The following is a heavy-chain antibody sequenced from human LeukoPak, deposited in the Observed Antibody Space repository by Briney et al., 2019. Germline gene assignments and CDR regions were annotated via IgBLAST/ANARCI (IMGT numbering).Heavy chain of an antibody. J-gene: IGHJ5*02. D-gene: IGHD6-19*01. V-gene: IGHV4-59*12. Sequence: PSETLSLTCTVSGGSISSYYWSWIRQPPGKGLEWIGYIYYSGSTNYNPSLKSRVTISVDKSKNQFSLKLSSVTAADTAVYYCARGGYSSGRGLGTWGQGTLVTVSS. CDR2: IYYSGST. CDR3: ARGGYSSGRGLGT. CDR1: GGSISSYY.